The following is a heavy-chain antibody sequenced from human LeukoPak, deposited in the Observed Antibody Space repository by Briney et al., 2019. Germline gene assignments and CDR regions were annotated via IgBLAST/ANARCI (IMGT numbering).Heavy chain of an antibody. V-gene: IGHV1-18*01. D-gene: IGHD2-2*01. J-gene: IGHJ4*02. CDR3: ARSGSGELLPYCSSTSCYSELDY. CDR2: ISAYNGNT. CDR1: GYTFTSYG. Sequence: ASVKVSCKASGYTFTSYGISWVRQAPGQGLEWMGWISAYNGNTNYAQKLQGRVTMTTDTSTSTAYMELRSLRSDDTAVYYCARSGSGELLPYCSSTSCYSELDYWGQGTLVTVSS.